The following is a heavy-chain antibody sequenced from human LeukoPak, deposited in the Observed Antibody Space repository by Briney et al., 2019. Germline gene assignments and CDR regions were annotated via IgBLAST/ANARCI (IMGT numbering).Heavy chain of an antibody. J-gene: IGHJ4*02. Sequence: SETLSLTCTVSGGSISSGGYYWSWIRQHPGKGLEWIGYIYYSGSTYYNPSLKSRVTISVDTSKNQFSLKLSSVTAADTAVYYCARGGEEVPLDYWGQGTLATVSS. V-gene: IGHV4-31*03. D-gene: IGHD3-16*01. CDR1: GGSISSGGYY. CDR3: ARGGEEVPLDY. CDR2: IYYSGST.